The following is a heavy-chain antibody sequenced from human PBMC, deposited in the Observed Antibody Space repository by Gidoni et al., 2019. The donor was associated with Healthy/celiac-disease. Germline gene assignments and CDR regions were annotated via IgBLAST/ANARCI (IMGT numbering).Heavy chain of an antibody. CDR1: GGSISSSSYY. Sequence: QLQLQESGPGLVKPSETLSLTCTVSGGSISSSSYYWGWISQPPGKGLEWIGSIYYSGSTYYNPSLKSRVTISVDTSKNQFSLKLSSVTAADTAVYYCARWGRDGYNSYDYWGQGTLVTVSS. J-gene: IGHJ4*02. D-gene: IGHD5-12*01. V-gene: IGHV4-39*01. CDR2: IYYSGST. CDR3: ARWGRDGYNSYDY.